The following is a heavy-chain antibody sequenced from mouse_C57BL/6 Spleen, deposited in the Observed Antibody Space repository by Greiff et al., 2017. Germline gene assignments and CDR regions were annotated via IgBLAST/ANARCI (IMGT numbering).Heavy chain of an antibody. J-gene: IGHJ2*01. V-gene: IGHV5-17*01. CDR1: GFTFSDYG. Sequence: EVKLVESGGGLVKPGGSLKLSCAASGFTFSDYGMHWVRQAPEKGLEWVAYISSGSSTLYYADTVKGRFTISRDNAKNTLFLQMTSLRSEDTAMSYCARGNWGVDYWGQGTTLTVSS. CDR2: ISSGSSTL. CDR3: ARGNWGVDY. D-gene: IGHD4-1*01.